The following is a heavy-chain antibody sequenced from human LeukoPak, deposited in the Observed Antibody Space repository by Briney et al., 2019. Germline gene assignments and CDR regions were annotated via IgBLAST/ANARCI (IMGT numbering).Heavy chain of an antibody. V-gene: IGHV3-64D*06. CDR1: GFTFSSYA. CDR2: ISSNGGST. CDR3: VKGWAGSGYDYHY. D-gene: IGHD5-12*01. J-gene: IGHJ4*02. Sequence: GGSLRLSCSASGFTFSSYAMHWVRQAPGRGLEYVSAISSNGGSTNYGDFVKGRFTISRDNSKNMLYLQMSSLRAEDTALYYCVKGWAGSGYDYHYWGQGTLVTVSS.